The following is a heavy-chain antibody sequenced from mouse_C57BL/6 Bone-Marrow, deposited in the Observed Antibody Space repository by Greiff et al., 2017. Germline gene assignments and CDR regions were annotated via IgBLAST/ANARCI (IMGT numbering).Heavy chain of an antibody. CDR1: GYTFTSYW. Sequence: QVQLQQSGAELVKPGASVKLSCKASGYTFTSYWMQWVKQRPGQGLEWIGEIDPSDSYTNYNQKFKGKATLTVDTSSSTAYMQLSSLTSEDSAVYYCAKDDYYSSSNYAMDYWGQGTSVTVSS. CDR2: IDPSDSYT. V-gene: IGHV1-50*01. D-gene: IGHD1-1*01. CDR3: AKDDYYSSSNYAMDY. J-gene: IGHJ4*01.